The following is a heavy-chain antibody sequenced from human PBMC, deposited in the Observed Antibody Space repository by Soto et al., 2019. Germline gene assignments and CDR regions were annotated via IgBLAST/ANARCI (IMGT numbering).Heavy chain of an antibody. CDR1: GFTFDDYA. D-gene: IGHD2-15*01. CDR2: ISWNSGSI. Sequence: EVQLVESGGGLVQPGRSLRLSCAASGFTFDDYAMHWVRQAPGKGLEWVSGISWNSGSIGYADSVKGRFTISRDNAKNSLYLQMNSLRAEDTALYYCAKEEDCSGGSCYYGMDVWGQGTTVTVSS. CDR3: AKEEDCSGGSCYYGMDV. V-gene: IGHV3-9*01. J-gene: IGHJ6*02.